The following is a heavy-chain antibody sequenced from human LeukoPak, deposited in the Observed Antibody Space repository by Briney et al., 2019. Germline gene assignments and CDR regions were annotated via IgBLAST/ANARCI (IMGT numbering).Heavy chain of an antibody. Sequence: GESLKISCKGSGYNFPNYWIGWVRQMPGKSLEWMGIIYPGDSDTRYSPSFQGQVTISADKSISTAYLQWSSLKAWDTAMYYCARPRYSSSWRQAFDIWGQGTMVTVSS. D-gene: IGHD6-13*01. J-gene: IGHJ3*02. CDR2: IYPGDSDT. CDR1: GYNFPNYW. CDR3: ARPRYSSSWRQAFDI. V-gene: IGHV5-51*01.